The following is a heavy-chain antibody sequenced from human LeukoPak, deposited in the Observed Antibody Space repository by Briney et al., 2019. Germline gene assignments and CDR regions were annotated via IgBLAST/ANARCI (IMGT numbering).Heavy chain of an antibody. J-gene: IGHJ4*02. Sequence: SETLSLTCTVSGGSISSGSYYWSWIRQPAGRGLEWIGRIYHSGSTYYNPSLKSRVTISVDTSKNQFSLKLSSVTAADTAVYYCARDDYYFDTSGSRYYFDYWGQGTQVTVSS. CDR2: IYHSGST. V-gene: IGHV4-61*02. CDR1: GGSISSGSYY. D-gene: IGHD3-22*01. CDR3: ARDDYYFDTSGSRYYFDY.